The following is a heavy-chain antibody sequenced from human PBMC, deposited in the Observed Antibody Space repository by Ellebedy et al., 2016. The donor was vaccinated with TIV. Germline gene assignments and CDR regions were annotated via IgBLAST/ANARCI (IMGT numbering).Heavy chain of an antibody. CDR2: ISSDGKST. CDR1: GFTDSSYW. D-gene: IGHD3-9*01. CDR3: ARDNERYYDILTGYLQYNWFDP. V-gene: IGHV3-74*01. J-gene: IGHJ5*02. Sequence: GESLKISXAASGFTDSSYWMHWVRQAPGKGLVRISRISSDGKSTTYADSVKGRFTVSRDNAKNTMYLQMNSLRAEDTAVYYCARDNERYYDILTGYLQYNWFDPWGQGTLVTVSS.